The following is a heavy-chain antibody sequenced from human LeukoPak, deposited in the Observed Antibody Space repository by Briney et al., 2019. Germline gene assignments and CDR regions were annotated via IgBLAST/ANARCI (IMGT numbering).Heavy chain of an antibody. V-gene: IGHV3-48*01. J-gene: IGHJ4*02. Sequence: GGSLRLSCAASGFTFSSYSMNWVRQAPGKGLEWVSYISSSSSTIYYADSVKGRFTISRDNAKNSLYLQMNSLRAEDTAVYYCARGSYYYDSSGFDYFDYWGQGTLVTVSS. CDR1: GFTFSSYS. CDR2: ISSSSSTI. D-gene: IGHD3-22*01. CDR3: ARGSYYYDSSGFDYFDY.